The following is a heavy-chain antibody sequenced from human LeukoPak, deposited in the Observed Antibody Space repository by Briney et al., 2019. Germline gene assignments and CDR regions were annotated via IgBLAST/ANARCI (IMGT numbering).Heavy chain of an antibody. CDR3: ARGYSSSSGSFDY. J-gene: IGHJ4*02. CDR2: IYYSGST. V-gene: IGHV4-39*07. Sequence: SETLSLTCTVSGGSISSSSYYWGWIRQPPGKGLEWIGSIYYSGSTYYNPSLKSRVTISVDTSKNQFSLKLSSVTAADTAVYYCARGYSSSSGSFDYWGQGTLVTVSS. D-gene: IGHD6-6*01. CDR1: GGSISSSSYY.